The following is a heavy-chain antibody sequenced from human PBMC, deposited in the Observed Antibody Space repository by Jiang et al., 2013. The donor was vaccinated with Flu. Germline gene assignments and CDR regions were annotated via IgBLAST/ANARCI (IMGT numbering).Heavy chain of an antibody. Sequence: GAEVKKPGSSVKVSCKASGGTFSSYTISWVRQAPGQGLEWMGGIIPIFGTANYAQKFQGRVTITADESTSTAYMGLSSLRSEDTAVYYCASNRGSGSYYYYGMDVWGQGTTVTVSS. V-gene: IGHV1-69*01. CDR1: GGTFSSYT. J-gene: IGHJ6*02. CDR2: IIPIFGTA. CDR3: ASNRGSGSYYYYGMDV. D-gene: IGHD3-10*01.